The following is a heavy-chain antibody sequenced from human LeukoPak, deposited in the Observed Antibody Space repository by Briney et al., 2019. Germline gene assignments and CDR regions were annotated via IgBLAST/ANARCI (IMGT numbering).Heavy chain of an antibody. D-gene: IGHD6-6*01. Sequence: KAGGSLRLSCAASGFTFSSYTMKWVRRAPGKGLEWVSSISSSSYIYYADSVKGRFTISRDNAKNSLYLQMNSLRAEDTAVYYCARDEGYEYSRVRAFFDIWGQGTMVTVSS. J-gene: IGHJ3*02. V-gene: IGHV3-21*01. CDR1: GFTFSSYT. CDR3: ARDEGYEYSRVRAFFDI. CDR2: ISSSSYI.